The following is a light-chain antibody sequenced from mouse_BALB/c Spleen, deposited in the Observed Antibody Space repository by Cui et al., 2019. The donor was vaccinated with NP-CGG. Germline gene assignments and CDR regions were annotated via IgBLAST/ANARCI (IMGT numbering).Light chain of an antibody. CDR3: ALWYSNHWV. CDR1: TGAITTNNY. V-gene: IGLV1*01. CDR2: GTN. Sequence: QAVVTQESALTTLPGETVTLTCRSSTGAITTNNYANWVQEKPDHLFTGLIGGTNNRAPGIPARFSGSLIGDKAPLTITGAQTEDKAIYSCALWYSNHWVFGGGTKLTVL. J-gene: IGLJ1*01.